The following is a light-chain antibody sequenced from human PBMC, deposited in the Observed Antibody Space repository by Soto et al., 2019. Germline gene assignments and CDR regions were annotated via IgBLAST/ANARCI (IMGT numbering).Light chain of an antibody. Sequence: EIQMTQSPSSLSESVGDKVTITCRASQGIRSDLGWYQQKPGKAPKRLIYAASSLQSGVPSRFSGSGSGTEFTLTISSLQPEDFATYYCLQHNSYPLTFGGGTKVEIK. J-gene: IGKJ4*01. CDR1: QGIRSD. CDR3: LQHNSYPLT. V-gene: IGKV1-17*01. CDR2: AAS.